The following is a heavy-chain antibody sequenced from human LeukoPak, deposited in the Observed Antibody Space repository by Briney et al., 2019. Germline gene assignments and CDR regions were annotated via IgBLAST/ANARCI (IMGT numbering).Heavy chain of an antibody. Sequence: PGGSLRLSCAASGFTFSSYWMNWARQAPGKGLEWVAVISYDGSNKYYADSVKGRFTISRDNSKNTLYLQMNSLRAEDTAVYYCARDETDTASFYYWGQGTLVTVSS. CDR1: GFTFSSYW. V-gene: IGHV3-30-3*01. D-gene: IGHD5-18*01. CDR2: ISYDGSNK. CDR3: ARDETDTASFYY. J-gene: IGHJ4*02.